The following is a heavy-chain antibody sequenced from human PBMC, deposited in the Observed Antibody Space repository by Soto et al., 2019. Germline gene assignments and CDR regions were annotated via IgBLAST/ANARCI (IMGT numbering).Heavy chain of an antibody. J-gene: IGHJ6*02. CDR3: ARKGYCSGGSCFGYYGMDV. CDR2: IYPGDSDT. V-gene: IGHV5-51*01. Sequence: GESLKISCKGPGYSFTSYWIGWVRQMPGKGLERMGIIYPGDSDTRYSPSFQGQVTISAGKSISTAYLQWSSLKASDTAMYYCARKGYCSGGSCFGYYGMDVWGQGTTVTVTS. CDR1: GYSFTSYW. D-gene: IGHD2-15*01.